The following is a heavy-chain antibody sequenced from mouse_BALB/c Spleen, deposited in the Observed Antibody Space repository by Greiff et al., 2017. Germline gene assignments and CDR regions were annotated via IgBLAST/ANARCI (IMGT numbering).Heavy chain of an antibody. V-gene: IGHV5-12-2*01. CDR2: ISNGGGST. J-gene: IGHJ4*01. Sequence: EVKVVESGGGLVQPGGSLKLSCAASGFTFSSYTMSWVRQTPEKRLEWVAYISNGGGSTYYPDTVKGRFTISRDNAKNTLYLQMSSLKSEDTAMYYCARDYGSSRYYAMDYWGQGTSVTVSS. D-gene: IGHD1-1*01. CDR1: GFTFSSYT. CDR3: ARDYGSSRYYAMDY.